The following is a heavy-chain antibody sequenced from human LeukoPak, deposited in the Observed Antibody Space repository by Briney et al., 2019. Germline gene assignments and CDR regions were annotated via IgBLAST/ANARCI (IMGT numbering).Heavy chain of an antibody. J-gene: IGHJ4*02. CDR3: AREGDSSGYYSSAYYFDY. D-gene: IGHD3-22*01. CDR2: ISSSSSYI. V-gene: IGHV3-21*01. CDR1: GFTFSSYS. Sequence: PGGSLGLSCAASGFTFSSYSMNWVRQAPGKGLEWVSSISSSSSYIYYADSVKGRFTISRDNAKNSLYLQMNSLRAEDTAVYYCAREGDSSGYYSSAYYFDYWGQGTLVTVSS.